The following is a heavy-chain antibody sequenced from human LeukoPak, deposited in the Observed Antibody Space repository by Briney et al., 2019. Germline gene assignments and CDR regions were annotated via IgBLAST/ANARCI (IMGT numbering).Heavy chain of an antibody. CDR1: GFTFSISG. D-gene: IGHD3-9*01. Sequence: GGSLRLSCAASGFTFSISGMHWVRQAPGEGLEWVAVISYDGSEKYFADSVKGRFTISGENSKNTLSLEMNSLRPEDTAVYYCARMPTSFYDILTGYFDYWGQGTLVTVSS. CDR3: ARMPTSFYDILTGYFDY. J-gene: IGHJ4*02. V-gene: IGHV3-30*03. CDR2: ISYDGSEK.